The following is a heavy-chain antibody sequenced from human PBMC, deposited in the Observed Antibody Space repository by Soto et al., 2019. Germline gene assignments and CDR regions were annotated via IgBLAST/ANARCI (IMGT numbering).Heavy chain of an antibody. D-gene: IGHD1-1*01. CDR1: GFTFSSYS. CDR3: ARDWTDQRYYYGMDV. CDR2: ISSSSSYI. J-gene: IGHJ6*02. Sequence: EVQLVESGGGLVKPGGSLRLSCAASGFTFSSYSMNWVRQAPGKGLEWVSSISSSSSYIYYADSVKGRFTISRDNAKNSLYLQMNSLRAEDTAVYYCARDWTDQRYYYGMDVWGQGTTVTVSS. V-gene: IGHV3-21*01.